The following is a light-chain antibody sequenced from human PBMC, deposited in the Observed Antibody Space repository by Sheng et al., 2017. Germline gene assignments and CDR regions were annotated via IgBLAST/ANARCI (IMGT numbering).Light chain of an antibody. Sequence: SYELTQPPSVSVAPGKTARITCGENDIGSKTVHWYQQKPGQAPVLVVYDDSDRPSGIPERFSGSNSGNTASLTISRVEAGDEADYFCQVWDATSDHPGVFGGGTKLSVL. CDR1: DIGSKT. J-gene: IGLJ3*02. V-gene: IGLV3-21*03. CDR2: DDS. CDR3: QVWDATSDHPGV.